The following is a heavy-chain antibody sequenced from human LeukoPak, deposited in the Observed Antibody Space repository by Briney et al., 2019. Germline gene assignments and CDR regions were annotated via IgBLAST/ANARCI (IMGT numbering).Heavy chain of an antibody. J-gene: IGHJ4*02. D-gene: IGHD6-13*01. Sequence: PSETLSLTCTASGGSISSSSYYRGWIRQPPGKGLEWIGSIYYSGSTYYNPSLKSRVTISVDTSKNQFSLKLSSVTAADTAVYYCARRNEAAAGTSVSDYWGQGTLVTVSS. CDR1: GGSISSSSYY. CDR3: ARRNEAAAGTSVSDY. CDR2: IYYSGST. V-gene: IGHV4-39*01.